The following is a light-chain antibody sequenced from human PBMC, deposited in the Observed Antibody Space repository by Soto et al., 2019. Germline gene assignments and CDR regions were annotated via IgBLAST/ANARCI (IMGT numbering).Light chain of an antibody. Sequence: QSVLTQPPSASGTPGQRVTISCSGSSSNIGSNYVYWYQQLPGTAPKLLIYRNNQRPSGVPDRFSGSKSGTSASLAISGLRSEDEADYYCAAWDDSLSGRHVVFGGGTKLTV. J-gene: IGLJ2*01. V-gene: IGLV1-47*01. CDR2: RNN. CDR1: SSNIGSNY. CDR3: AAWDDSLSGRHVV.